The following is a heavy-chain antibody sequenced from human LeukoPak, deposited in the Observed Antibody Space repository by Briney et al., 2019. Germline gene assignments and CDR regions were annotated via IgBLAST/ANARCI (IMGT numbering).Heavy chain of an antibody. D-gene: IGHD5-12*01. CDR2: IRAYNGNT. CDR3: AREVADIVATIGAFDI. CDR1: GYTFTSYG. Sequence: GASVKVSCKASGYTFTSYGISWVRQAPGQGLEWMGWIRAYNGNTNYAQKLQGRVTMTTDTSTSTAYMELRSLRSDDTAVYYCAREVADIVATIGAFDIWGQGTMVTVSS. J-gene: IGHJ3*02. V-gene: IGHV1-18*01.